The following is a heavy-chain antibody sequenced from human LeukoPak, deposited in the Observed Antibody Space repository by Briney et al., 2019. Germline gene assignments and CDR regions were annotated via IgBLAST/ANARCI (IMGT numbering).Heavy chain of an antibody. D-gene: IGHD6-13*01. V-gene: IGHV1-18*01. CDR2: ISAYNGNT. CDR3: AREEGAPIAAANV. J-gene: IGHJ3*01. Sequence: GASVKVSCKASGYTFTTYYISWVRQAPGQGLEWMGWISAYNGNTNYAQKFQGRVTMTTDTSTSTAYMELRSLRSDDTAVYYCAREEGAPIAAANVWGLGTVVTVSS. CDR1: GYTFTTYY.